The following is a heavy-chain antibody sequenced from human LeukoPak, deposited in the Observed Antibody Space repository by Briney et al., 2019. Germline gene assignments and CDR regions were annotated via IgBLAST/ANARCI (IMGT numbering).Heavy chain of an antibody. CDR1: GYIFISYG. Sequence: ASVKVSCKASGYIFISYGISWVRQVPGQGLEWMGWISGKNGNTIYAQKFQGRATMTTDTSTSTAYMELRSLRSDDTAVYYCARDPSGDVVVITGDAFDVWGQGTMVTVSS. J-gene: IGHJ3*01. D-gene: IGHD3-22*01. V-gene: IGHV1-18*01. CDR2: ISGKNGNT. CDR3: ARDPSGDVVVITGDAFDV.